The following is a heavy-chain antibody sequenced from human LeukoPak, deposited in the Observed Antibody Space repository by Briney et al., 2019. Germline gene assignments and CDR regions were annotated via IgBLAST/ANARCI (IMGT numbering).Heavy chain of an antibody. J-gene: IGHJ4*02. CDR1: GFTFGDYA. V-gene: IGHV3-49*04. CDR3: TRGPDLDTVLGRGLMFTVLFDF. Sequence: PGGTLRLSCTASGFTFGDYAMSWVRQAPGKGLEWVGLISSKACGGSNEYAACVKGRFTISRDESKRMAHLQMNSLKTDDTALYYCTRGPDLDTVLGRGLMFTVLFDFWGQGTLVTVSS. CDR2: ISSKACGGSN. D-gene: IGHD5-18*01.